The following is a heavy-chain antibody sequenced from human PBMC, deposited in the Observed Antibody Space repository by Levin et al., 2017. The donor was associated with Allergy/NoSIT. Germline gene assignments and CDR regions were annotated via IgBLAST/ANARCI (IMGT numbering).Heavy chain of an antibody. CDR2: INHSGST. CDR3: AGIPGAITIFGVAIRR. CDR1: GGSFSGYY. V-gene: IGHV4-34*01. J-gene: IGHJ4*02. Sequence: SETLSLTCAVYGGSFSGYYWSWIRQPPGKGLEWIGEINHSGSTNYNPSLKSRVTISVDTSKNQFSLKLSSVTAADTAVYYCAGIPGAITIFGVAIRRWGQGTLVTVSS. D-gene: IGHD3-3*01.